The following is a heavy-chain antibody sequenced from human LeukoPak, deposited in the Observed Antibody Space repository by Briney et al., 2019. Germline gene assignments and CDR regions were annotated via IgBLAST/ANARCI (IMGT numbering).Heavy chain of an antibody. CDR2: IKRDGSEK. CDR1: GFTFSSYW. D-gene: IGHD3-16*01. J-gene: IGHJ4*02. CDR3: ARQNRRYPWGRRTHFDY. V-gene: IGHV3-7*01. Sequence: GGSLRLSCAASGFTFSSYWMSWVRQAPGKGLEWVANIKRDGSEKYYVDSVKGRFTISRDNAKNSLYLQMNSLRAEDTAVYYCARQNRRYPWGRRTHFDYWGQGTLVTVSS.